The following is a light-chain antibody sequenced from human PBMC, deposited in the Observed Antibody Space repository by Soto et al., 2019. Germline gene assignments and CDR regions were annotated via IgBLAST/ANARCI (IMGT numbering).Light chain of an antibody. V-gene: IGKV3-15*01. CDR3: QQYHKWPPFT. CDR2: GAS. CDR1: QSVSSN. J-gene: IGKJ4*01. Sequence: EMVLTQSPATLSLSPGERATLSCRASQSVSSNLAWYQQKPGQTPRLLMYGASTRATGIPARFSGSGSGTEFTLTISSLQSEDFAVYYCQQYHKWPPFTFGGGTKVDIK.